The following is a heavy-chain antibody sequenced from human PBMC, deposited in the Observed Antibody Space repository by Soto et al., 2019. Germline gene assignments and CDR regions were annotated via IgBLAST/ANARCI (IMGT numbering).Heavy chain of an antibody. Sequence: EAQLSESGGGLVQPGGSLRLSCAASGFTFSTYPMSWVRQAPGKGLEWVSGISGSGISTYYADSVKGRFTISRDNSKNRVFLQMNSLTAEATAVYYCAKPPVITASYYYYDMDVWGQGTTVTVSS. CDR1: GFTFSTYP. V-gene: IGHV3-23*01. CDR3: AKPPVITASYYYYDMDV. CDR2: ISGSGIST. J-gene: IGHJ6*02. D-gene: IGHD4-4*01.